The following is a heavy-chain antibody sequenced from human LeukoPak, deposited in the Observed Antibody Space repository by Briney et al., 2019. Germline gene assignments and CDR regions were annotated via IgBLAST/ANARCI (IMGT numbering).Heavy chain of an antibody. CDR1: GFTFSSYD. CDR3: SRDSLSSCGGDCYSGLDV. D-gene: IGHD2-21*02. CDR2: IKSDGSST. J-gene: IGHJ6*02. V-gene: IGHV3-74*01. Sequence: GGSLRLSCAASGFTFSSYDMHWVRQAPGEALTWVSRIKSDGSSTTYADSVKGRFTISRDNAKNTLYLQMNSLRAEDTAVYYCSRDSLSSCGGDCYSGLDVWGQGTTVTVSS.